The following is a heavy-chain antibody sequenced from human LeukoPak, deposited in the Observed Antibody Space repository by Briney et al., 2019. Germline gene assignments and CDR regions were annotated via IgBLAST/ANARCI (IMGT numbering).Heavy chain of an antibody. CDR3: ARGSRSPTFHYYFDY. J-gene: IGHJ4*02. V-gene: IGHV3-7*01. Sequence: GGSLRLSCEASGFTFSSYWMSWVRQAPGKGLEWVANIKQDGSEKKYLDSVKGRFTISRDNAKNSMYLQMNSLRAEDTAVYYCARGSRSPTFHYYFDYWGQGTLVTVSS. CDR1: GFTFSSYW. CDR2: IKQDGSEK. D-gene: IGHD1-26*01.